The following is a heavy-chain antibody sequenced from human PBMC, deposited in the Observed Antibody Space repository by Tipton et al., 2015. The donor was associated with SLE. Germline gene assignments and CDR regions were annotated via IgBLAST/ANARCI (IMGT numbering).Heavy chain of an antibody. Sequence: TLSLTCTVSGGSITSNTYYWSWIRQPAGRGLEWIGRIHPSGNTNYAPSLKSRVTISLDTSKNQFSLELTSMTAADAAMYFCARIAWGVDHLNSGGRREYYYYMDVWGKGTTVAVS. CDR3: ARIAWGVDHLNSGGRREYYYYMDV. J-gene: IGHJ6*03. CDR1: GGSITSNTYY. V-gene: IGHV4-61*02. D-gene: IGHD3-10*01. CDR2: IHPSGNT.